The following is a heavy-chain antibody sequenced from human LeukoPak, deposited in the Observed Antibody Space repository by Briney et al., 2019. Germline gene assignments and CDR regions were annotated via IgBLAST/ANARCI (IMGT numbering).Heavy chain of an antibody. J-gene: IGHJ3*02. D-gene: IGHD1-26*01. CDR2: IYYSGST. V-gene: IGHV4-59*08. CDR1: GGSISSYY. Sequence: SETLSLTCTVSGGSISSYYWSWIRQPPGKGLEWIGYIYYSGSTNYNPSLKSRVTISVDTSKNQFSLKLSSVTAADTAVYYRASAQVGATQGDAFDIWGQGTMVTVSS. CDR3: ASAQVGATQGDAFDI.